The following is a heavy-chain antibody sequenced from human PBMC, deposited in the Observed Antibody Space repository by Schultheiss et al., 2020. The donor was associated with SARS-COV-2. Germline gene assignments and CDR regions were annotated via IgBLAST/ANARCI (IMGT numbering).Heavy chain of an antibody. V-gene: IGHV3-66*01. Sequence: GESLKISCAASGFTVSSNYMSWVRQAPGKGLEWVSVIYSGGSTYYADSVKGRFTISRDNSKNTLYLQMNSLRAEDTAVYYCARGGGVIAADYWGQGTLVTVSS. CDR3: ARGGGVIAADY. CDR1: GFTVSSNY. D-gene: IGHD6-25*01. J-gene: IGHJ4*02. CDR2: IYSGGST.